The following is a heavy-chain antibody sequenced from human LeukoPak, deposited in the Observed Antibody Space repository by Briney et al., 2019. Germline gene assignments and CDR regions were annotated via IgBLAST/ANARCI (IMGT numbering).Heavy chain of an antibody. CDR3: ARRRDGYNYYFDY. Sequence: SVKVSRKASGGTFSSYAISWVRQAPGQGLEWMGGIIPIFGTANYAQKFQGRVTITTDESTSTAYMELSSLRSEDTAVYYCARRRDGYNYYFDYWGQGTLVTVSS. CDR1: GGTFSSYA. V-gene: IGHV1-69*05. J-gene: IGHJ4*02. CDR2: IIPIFGTA. D-gene: IGHD5-24*01.